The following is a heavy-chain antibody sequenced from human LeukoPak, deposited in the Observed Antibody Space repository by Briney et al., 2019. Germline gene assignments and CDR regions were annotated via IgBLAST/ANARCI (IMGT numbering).Heavy chain of an antibody. CDR3: GRQAAPDY. V-gene: IGHV3-21*01. D-gene: IGHD2-15*01. J-gene: IGHJ4*02. CDR1: GFTFSSYA. Sequence: GGSLRLSCAASGFTFSSYAMHWVGQAPGQGLEWVSSISHISSNIYYADSVKGRFTISRDNAKNSLYLQMHSLRAEDTAVYYCGRQAAPDYWGQGTLVTVSS. CDR2: ISHISSNI.